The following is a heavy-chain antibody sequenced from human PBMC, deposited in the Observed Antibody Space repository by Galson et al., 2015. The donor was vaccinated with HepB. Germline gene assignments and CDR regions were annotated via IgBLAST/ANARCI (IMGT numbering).Heavy chain of an antibody. J-gene: IGHJ4*02. CDR3: AREAYCSSTSCYGGNPFDY. D-gene: IGHD2-2*01. V-gene: IGHV1-18*04. CDR1: GYTFTSYG. Sequence: SVKVSCKASGYTFTSYGISWVRQAPGQGLEWMGWISAYNGNTNYAQKLQGRVTMTTDTSTSTAYMELRSLRSDDTAVYYCAREAYCSSTSCYGGNPFDYWGQGTLVTVSS. CDR2: ISAYNGNT.